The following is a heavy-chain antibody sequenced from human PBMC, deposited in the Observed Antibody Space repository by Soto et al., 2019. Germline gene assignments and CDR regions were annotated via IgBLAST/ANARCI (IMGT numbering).Heavy chain of an antibody. CDR2: ISAYNGNT. Sequence: ASVKVSCKASGYTFSNSGISWVRQAPGQGLEWMGWISAYNGNTNYAQKFQGRVTMTEDTSTDTAYKELSSLRSEDKAVYYCATAGDWGDYVEMFAPGARETLVTFPS. CDR1: GYTFSNSG. CDR3: ATAGDWGDYVEMFAP. V-gene: IGHV1-18*01. D-gene: IGHD4-17*01. J-gene: IGHJ5*02.